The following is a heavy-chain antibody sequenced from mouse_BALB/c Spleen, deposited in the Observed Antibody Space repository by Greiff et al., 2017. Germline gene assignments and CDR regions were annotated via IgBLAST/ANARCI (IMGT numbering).Heavy chain of an antibody. Sequence: EVKVEESGGGLVQPGGSLKLSCAASGFTFSSYGMSWVRQTPDKRLELVATINSNGGSTYYPDSVKGRFTISRDNAKNTLYLQMSSLKSEDTAMYYCARESRVFFDYWGQGTTLTVSS. CDR2: INSNGGST. J-gene: IGHJ2*01. D-gene: IGHD1-1*01. CDR1: GFTFSSYG. V-gene: IGHV5-6-3*01. CDR3: ARESRVFFDY.